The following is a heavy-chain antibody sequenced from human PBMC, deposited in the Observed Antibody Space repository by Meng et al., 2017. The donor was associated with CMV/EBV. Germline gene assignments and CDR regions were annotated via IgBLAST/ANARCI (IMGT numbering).Heavy chain of an antibody. J-gene: IGHJ4*02. V-gene: IGHV4-38-2*02. CDR1: GYSISSGYY. Sequence: SETLSLTCTVSGYSISSGYYWGWIRQPPGKGLEWIGSIYHSGSTYYNPSLKSRVTISVDTSKNQFSLKLSSVTAADTAVYYCARDDCSGGSCYGYWGQGTLVTVSS. CDR2: IYHSGST. D-gene: IGHD2-15*01. CDR3: ARDDCSGGSCYGY.